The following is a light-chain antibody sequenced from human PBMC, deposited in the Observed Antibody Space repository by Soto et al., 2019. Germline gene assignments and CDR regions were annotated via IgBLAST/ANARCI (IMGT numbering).Light chain of an antibody. J-gene: IGKJ4*01. CDR3: QQHNDWPLT. CDR2: GAT. CDR1: QTVSNN. V-gene: IGKV3-15*01. Sequence: EIVMTQSPATLSVSPGERVTLSCRARQTVSNNLAWYQQKPGQAPRLLIYGATATATGIPARFSGSGSGTEFTLTISILQSEDFAVYYCQQHNDWPLTFGGGTKVEIK.